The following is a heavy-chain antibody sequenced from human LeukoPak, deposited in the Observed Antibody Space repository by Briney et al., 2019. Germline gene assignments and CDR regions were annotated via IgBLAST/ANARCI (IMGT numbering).Heavy chain of an antibody. D-gene: IGHD3-10*01. CDR3: ARAGSGKKDNNWFDP. CDR1: GYSFTSYW. J-gene: IGHJ5*02. Sequence: PGESLKISCKGSGYSFTSYWFSWVRRLPGKGLGWLGRIDPSDSYTNYSPSFQGHVTISAAKSISTAHLQWSSLKASDTAMYCCARAGSGKKDNNWFDPWGQGTLVTVSS. CDR2: IDPSDSYT. V-gene: IGHV5-10-1*01.